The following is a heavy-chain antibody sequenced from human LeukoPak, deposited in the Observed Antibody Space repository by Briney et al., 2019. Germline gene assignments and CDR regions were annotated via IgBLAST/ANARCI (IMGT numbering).Heavy chain of an antibody. J-gene: IGHJ4*02. Sequence: PGGSLRLSCAASGFTFSYYGLSWVRQVPGKGLECLANIKEDGSETYYADSVKGRFTISRDNPKNLLFLQINSLRVEDTAVYYCARETPRRGETRDGYRWGQGTLVTVSS. CDR1: GFTFSYYG. CDR3: ARETPRRGETRDGYR. V-gene: IGHV3-7*01. D-gene: IGHD5-24*01. CDR2: IKEDGSET.